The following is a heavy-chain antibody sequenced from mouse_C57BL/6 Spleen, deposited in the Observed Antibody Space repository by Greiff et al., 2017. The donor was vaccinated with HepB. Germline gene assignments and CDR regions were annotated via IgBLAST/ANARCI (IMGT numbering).Heavy chain of an antibody. D-gene: IGHD1-1*01. CDR3: ARATVPPYAMDY. CDR2: IDPSDSET. Sequence: QVQLQQPGAELVRPGSSVKLSCKASGYTFTSYWMHWVKQRPIQGLEWIGNIDPSDSETHYNQKFKDKATLTVDKSSSTAYMQLSSLTSEDSAVYYCARATVPPYAMDYWGQGTSVTVSS. V-gene: IGHV1-52*01. J-gene: IGHJ4*01. CDR1: GYTFTSYW.